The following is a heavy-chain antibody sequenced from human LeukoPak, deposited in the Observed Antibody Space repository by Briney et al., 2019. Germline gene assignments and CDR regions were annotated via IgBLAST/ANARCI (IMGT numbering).Heavy chain of an antibody. V-gene: IGHV3-23*01. Sequence: PGGSLRLSCAASGFTFSSYGMSWVRQAPGKGLEWVSAISGSGGSTYYADSMKGRFTISRDNAKNSLFLQMNSLRAEDTAVYYCARGGGFTMLRGVINYWGQGTLVTVSS. CDR1: GFTFSSYG. D-gene: IGHD3-10*01. CDR3: ARGGGFTMLRGVINY. J-gene: IGHJ4*02. CDR2: ISGSGGST.